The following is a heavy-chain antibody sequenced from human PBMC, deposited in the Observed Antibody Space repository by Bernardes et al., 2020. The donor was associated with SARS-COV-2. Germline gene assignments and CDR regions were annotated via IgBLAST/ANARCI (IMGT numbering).Heavy chain of an antibody. J-gene: IGHJ4*02. D-gene: IGHD3-9*01. Sequence: SGPTLVKPTQTLTLTCTFSWFSLRTSGMCVSWIRHPPGKALEWLARIDLDDYKYYSTSLKTMLTISKDTSKNQVVLTMTNMDPVDTATYYCARTFYDILTGYYWGFDYWGQGTLVTVSS. CDR2: IDLDDYK. CDR1: WFSLRTSGMC. CDR3: ARTFYDILTGYYWGFDY. V-gene: IGHV2-70*11.